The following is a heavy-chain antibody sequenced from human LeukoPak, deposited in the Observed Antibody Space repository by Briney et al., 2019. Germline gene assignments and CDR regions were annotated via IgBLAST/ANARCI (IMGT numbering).Heavy chain of an antibody. J-gene: IGHJ4*02. CDR1: GFTFSDYY. CDR2: ISSSGSTI. Sequence: GGSLRLSCAASGFTFSDYYMSWIRQAPGKGLEWVSYISSSGSTIYYADSVKGRFTISRDNAKNSLYLQMNSLRAEDTAVYYCARVPRYYDFWSGYYDYWGQGTLVTVSS. CDR3: ARVPRYYDFWSGYYDY. V-gene: IGHV3-11*04. D-gene: IGHD3-3*01.